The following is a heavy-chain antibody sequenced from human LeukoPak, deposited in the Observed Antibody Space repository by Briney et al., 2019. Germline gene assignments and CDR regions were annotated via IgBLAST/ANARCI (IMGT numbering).Heavy chain of an antibody. Sequence: SETLSLTSTVSGGSISSSSYYWGWIRQPPGKGLEWIGSIYYSGSTYYNPSPKSRVTISVDTSKNQFSLKLSSVTAADTAVYYCARLSAPVRGVSDYWGQGTLVTVSS. D-gene: IGHD3-10*01. CDR2: IYYSGST. CDR1: GGSISSSSYY. J-gene: IGHJ4*02. V-gene: IGHV4-39*01. CDR3: ARLSAPVRGVSDY.